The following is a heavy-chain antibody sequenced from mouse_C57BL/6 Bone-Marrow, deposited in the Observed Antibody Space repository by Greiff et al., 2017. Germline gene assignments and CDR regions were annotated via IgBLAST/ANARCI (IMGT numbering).Heavy chain of an antibody. CDR2: INPNNGGT. Sequence: VQLQQSGPELVKPGASVKISCKASGYTFTDYYMNWVKQSPGKSLEWIGDINPNNGGTSYNQKLKGKATLTVDKSSSTAYMELRSLTSEDSAVYYCARDYYGSSWYFDYGGQGTILTVSS. D-gene: IGHD1-1*01. V-gene: IGHV1-26*01. J-gene: IGHJ2*01. CDR3: ARDYYGSSWYFDY. CDR1: GYTFTDYY.